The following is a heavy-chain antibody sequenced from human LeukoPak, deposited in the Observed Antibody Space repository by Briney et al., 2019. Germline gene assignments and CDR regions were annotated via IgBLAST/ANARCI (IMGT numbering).Heavy chain of an antibody. D-gene: IGHD2-2*01. J-gene: IGHJ6*03. CDR3: ARRSRSPYYYYYHMDV. V-gene: IGHV4-34*01. CDR1: GGSFSGYY. CDR2: INHSGST. Sequence: PSETLSLTCAVYGGSFSGYYWSWIRQPPGKGLEWIGEINHSGSTNYNPSLKSRVTISVDTSKNQFSLKLSSVTAADTAVYYCARRSRSPYYYYYHMDVWGKGTTVTISS.